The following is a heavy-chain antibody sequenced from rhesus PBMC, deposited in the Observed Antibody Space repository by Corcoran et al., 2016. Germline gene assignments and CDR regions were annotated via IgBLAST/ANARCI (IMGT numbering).Heavy chain of an antibody. J-gene: IGHJ4*01. D-gene: IGHD2-27*01. CDR2: ISGMGGGP. CDR3: ARNIVVVFTALDY. V-gene: IGHV4-173*01. CDR1: GGSISSNY. Sequence: QLQLQESGPGLVKPSETLSLTCAVSGGSISSNYWSWIRQPPGKGMEWIGRISGMGGGPDYNPSLKSRVTISTDTSKNQFSLKLSSVTAADTAVYYCARNIVVVFTALDYWGQGVLVTVSS.